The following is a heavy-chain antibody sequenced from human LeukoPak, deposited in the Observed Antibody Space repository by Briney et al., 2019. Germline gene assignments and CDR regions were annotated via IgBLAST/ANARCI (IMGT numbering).Heavy chain of an antibody. CDR3: ARATGGYYLFYFDY. CDR1: GGSISPHY. J-gene: IGHJ4*02. V-gene: IGHV4-59*11. CDR2: IYYSGST. D-gene: IGHD3-22*01. Sequence: SETLSLTCTVSGGSISPHYWSWIRQPPGKGLEWIGYIYYSGSTNYNPSLKSRVTISVDTSKNQFSLKLSSVTAADTAVYYCARATGGYYLFYFDYWGQGTLVTVSS.